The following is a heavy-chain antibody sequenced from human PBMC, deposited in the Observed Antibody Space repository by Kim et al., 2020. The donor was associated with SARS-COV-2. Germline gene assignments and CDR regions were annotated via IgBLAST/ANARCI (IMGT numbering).Heavy chain of an antibody. D-gene: IGHD3-22*01. CDR1: GFTFSNAW. V-gene: IGHV3-15*01. CDR3: TTDAEETYYYDRSGSEPSYFQH. Sequence: GGSLRLSCAASGFTFSNAWMSWVRQAPGKGLEWVGRIKSKTDGGTTDYAAPVKGRFTISRDDSKNTLYLQMNSLKTEDTAVYYCTTDAEETYYYDRSGSEPSYFQHWGQGTLVTVSS. CDR2: IKSKTDGGTT. J-gene: IGHJ1*01.